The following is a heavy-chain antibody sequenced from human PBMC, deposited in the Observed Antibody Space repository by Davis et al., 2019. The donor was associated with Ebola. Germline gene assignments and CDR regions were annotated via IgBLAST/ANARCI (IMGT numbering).Heavy chain of an antibody. Sequence: GESLKISCAASGFTFSSYAMSWVRQAPGKGLEWVSAISGSGGSTYYADSVKGRFTISRDNPKNTLYLQMNSLRAEDTAVYYCAKGGYCSGGSCYSDYYYYGMDVWGQGTTVTVSS. V-gene: IGHV3-23*01. CDR3: AKGGYCSGGSCYSDYYYYGMDV. CDR2: ISGSGGST. CDR1: GFTFSSYA. D-gene: IGHD2-15*01. J-gene: IGHJ6*02.